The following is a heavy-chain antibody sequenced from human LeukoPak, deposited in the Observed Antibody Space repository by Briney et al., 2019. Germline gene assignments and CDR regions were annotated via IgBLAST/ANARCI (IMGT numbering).Heavy chain of an antibody. Sequence: SETLSLACTVSGYSMKYDYWSWVRQPAGKGLEWIARIYTGGTTNYNPSLKNRATISVDKSNNQFSLKLTSVTAADTAIYYCARDNSGSYPPIFDSWGQGTLVTVSS. CDR3: ARDNSGSYPPIFDS. CDR2: IYTGGTT. CDR1: GYSMKYDY. D-gene: IGHD1-26*01. J-gene: IGHJ4*02. V-gene: IGHV4-4*07.